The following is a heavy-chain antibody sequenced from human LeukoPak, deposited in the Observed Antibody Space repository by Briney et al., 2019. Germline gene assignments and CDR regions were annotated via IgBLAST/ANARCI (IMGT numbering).Heavy chain of an antibody. CDR2: IKDSESEG. CDR1: GFTFSSYS. CDR3: ARVGADLRNYYTDV. Sequence: GGSLRLSCAASGFTFSSYSMNWVRQSPGKGPEWVASIKDSESEGYYVDSVKGRFTISRDNAKNSLYLQMNSLRAEDTAVYYCARVGADLRNYYTDVWGKGTAVTVSS. V-gene: IGHV3-7*01. J-gene: IGHJ6*03.